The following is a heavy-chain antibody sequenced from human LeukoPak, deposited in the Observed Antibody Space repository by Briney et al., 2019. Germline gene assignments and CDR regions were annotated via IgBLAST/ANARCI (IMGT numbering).Heavy chain of an antibody. D-gene: IGHD3-10*01. CDR2: ISSSGSTI. V-gene: IGHV3-11*01. CDR3: ASGITVVRGVISPHFDY. Sequence: GGSLRLSCAASGFTFSDYYMSWIRQAPGKGLEWVSYISSSGSTIYYADSVKGRFTISRDNAKNSLYLQMNSLRAEDTAVYYCASGITVVRGVISPHFDYWGQGTLVTVSS. J-gene: IGHJ4*02. CDR1: GFTFSDYY.